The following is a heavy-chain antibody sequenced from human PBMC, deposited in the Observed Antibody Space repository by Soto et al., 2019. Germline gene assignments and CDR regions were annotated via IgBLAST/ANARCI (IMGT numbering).Heavy chain of an antibody. CDR1: GFTFSDHC. D-gene: IGHD3-3*01. Sequence: GGSLRLSCAASGFTFSDHCMDWVRQAPGKGLEWVGRSRNKANSYSTEYAASVKGRFSISRDDSKNSLYLQMNSLKTEDTAVYYCVHDFFGMNHWGQGTLVTVSS. V-gene: IGHV3-72*01. CDR2: SRNKANSYST. CDR3: VHDFFGMNH. J-gene: IGHJ5*02.